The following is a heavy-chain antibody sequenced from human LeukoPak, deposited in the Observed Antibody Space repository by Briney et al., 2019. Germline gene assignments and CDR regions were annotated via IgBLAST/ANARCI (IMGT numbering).Heavy chain of an antibody. V-gene: IGHV1-18*01. D-gene: IGHD3-3*01. CDR2: ISAYNGNT. Sequence: ASVKVSCKASGYTFTSYGISWVRQAPGQGLEWMGWISAYNGNTNYAQKLQGRVTMTTDTSTSTAYMELRSLRSDDTAVYYCARDRDFWSGYVSFDPWGQGTLVTVS. CDR1: GYTFTSYG. J-gene: IGHJ5*02. CDR3: ARDRDFWSGYVSFDP.